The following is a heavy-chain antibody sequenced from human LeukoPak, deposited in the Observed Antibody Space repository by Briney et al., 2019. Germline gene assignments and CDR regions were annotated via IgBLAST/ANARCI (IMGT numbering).Heavy chain of an antibody. CDR2: ISYDGNNK. J-gene: IGHJ4*02. CDR1: RFTFSSYD. V-gene: IGHV3-30-3*01. Sequence: QSGGSLRLSCAASRFTFSSYDMHWVRQAPGKGLEWVAVISYDGNNKYYADSVKGRFTISRDNSKNTLYLQMNSLRAEDTAVYYCAREKVRGDFDYWGQGTLVTVSS. CDR3: AREKVRGDFDY. D-gene: IGHD3-10*01.